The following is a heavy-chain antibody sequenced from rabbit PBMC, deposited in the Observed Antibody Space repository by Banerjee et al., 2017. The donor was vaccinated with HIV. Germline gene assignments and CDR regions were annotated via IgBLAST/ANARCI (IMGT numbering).Heavy chain of an antibody. V-gene: IGHV1S45*01. J-gene: IGHJ4*01. CDR1: GFSFSNKYV. CDR2: IYAGSSGST. D-gene: IGHD2-1*01. CDR3: ARDDDYGDYFNL. Sequence: QEQLVESGGGLVKPGASLALSCKASGFSFSNKYVMCWVRQAPGKGLEWIACIYAGSSGSTYYASWVNGRFTITRSTSLNTVTLQMTNLTGADTATYFCARDDDYGDYFNLWGPGTLVTVS.